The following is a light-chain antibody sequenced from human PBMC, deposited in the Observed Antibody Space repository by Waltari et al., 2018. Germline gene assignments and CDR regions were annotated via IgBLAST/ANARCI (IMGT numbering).Light chain of an antibody. CDR2: VVT. V-gene: IGLV2-23*02. CDR1: SSDVGSFNL. J-gene: IGLJ3*02. CDR3: CSYATSSWV. Sequence: QSALTQPASVSGSPGQSITISCTGTSSDVGSFNLVSWYQQPPGKAPKLMIYVVTKRPSGVSNRFSGSKSGNTASLTISGLQAEDEADYYCCSYATSSWVFGGGTRLTVL.